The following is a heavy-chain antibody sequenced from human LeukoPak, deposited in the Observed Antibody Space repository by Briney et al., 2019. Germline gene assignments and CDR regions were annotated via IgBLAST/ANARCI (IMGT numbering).Heavy chain of an antibody. CDR1: GYTFSSYW. J-gene: IGHJ3*02. V-gene: IGHV5-51*01. CDR3: ARAVVVVPAARAFDI. Sequence: GESLKISCKGFGYTFSSYWIAWVRQMPGKGLEWMGIIYPGDSDTRYSPSFQGQVTISADKSISTAYLQWSSLKASDTAMYYCARAVVVVPAARAFDIWGQGTMVTVSS. D-gene: IGHD2-2*01. CDR2: IYPGDSDT.